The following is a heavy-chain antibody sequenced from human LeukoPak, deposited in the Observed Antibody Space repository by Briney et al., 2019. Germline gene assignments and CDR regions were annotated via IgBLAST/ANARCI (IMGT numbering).Heavy chain of an antibody. CDR1: GFTFSSYA. Sequence: PGGSLRLSCAASGFTFSSYAMHWVRQAPGKGLEWVAVISYDGSNKYYADSMKGRFTISRDNSKNTLYLQMNSLRAEDTAVYYCASEILTGIDYWGQGTLVTVSS. V-gene: IGHV3-30*04. CDR3: ASEILTGIDY. CDR2: ISYDGSNK. J-gene: IGHJ4*02. D-gene: IGHD3-9*01.